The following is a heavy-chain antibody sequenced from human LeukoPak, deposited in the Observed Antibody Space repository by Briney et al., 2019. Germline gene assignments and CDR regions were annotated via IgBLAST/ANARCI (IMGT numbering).Heavy chain of an antibody. Sequence: GGSLTLSCAASGFSFSSYAMTWIRQPPGKGLEWVSAASEDGGTTYYADSVKGRFATSRDNTKNTLYLQMNSRRAEDTAVYYCARFWGSYPPDYWGQGTLVTVSS. CDR1: GFSFSSYA. J-gene: IGHJ4*02. V-gene: IGHV3-23*01. D-gene: IGHD3-16*01. CDR2: ASEDGGTT. CDR3: ARFWGSYPPDY.